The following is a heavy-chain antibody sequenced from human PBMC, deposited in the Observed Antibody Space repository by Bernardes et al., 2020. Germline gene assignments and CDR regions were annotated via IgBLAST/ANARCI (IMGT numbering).Heavy chain of an antibody. V-gene: IGHV3-11*06. CDR2: SSGGSVNI. Sequence: GGSLRLSCAASGFTFSDYYMFWIRQAPGKGLEWVSYSSGGSVNIKYADSVKGRFTISRDNAKNSLHLQMTSLRAEDTAVYYCARALWFGHLSPHFDYWGQGTLVTVSS. D-gene: IGHD3-10*01. CDR3: ARALWFGHLSPHFDY. J-gene: IGHJ4*02. CDR1: GFTFSDYY.